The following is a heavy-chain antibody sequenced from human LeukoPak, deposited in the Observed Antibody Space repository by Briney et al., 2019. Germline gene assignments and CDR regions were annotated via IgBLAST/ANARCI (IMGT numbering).Heavy chain of an antibody. CDR3: AKAAVRYFDWLFTPFDY. Sequence: ESGGSLRLSCAASGFTFSSYAMSWVRQAPGKGLEWVSAISGSGGSTYYADSVKGRFTISRDNSKNTLYLRMNSLRAEDTAVYYCAKAAVRYFDWLFTPFDYWGQGTLVTVSS. D-gene: IGHD3-9*01. V-gene: IGHV3-23*01. CDR2: ISGSGGST. CDR1: GFTFSSYA. J-gene: IGHJ4*02.